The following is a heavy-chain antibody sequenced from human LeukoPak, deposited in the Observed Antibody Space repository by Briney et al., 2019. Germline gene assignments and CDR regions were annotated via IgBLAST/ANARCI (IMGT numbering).Heavy chain of an antibody. CDR2: FDPEDGET. Sequence: ASVTVSCKVSGYTLTELSMHWVRQAPGKGLEWMGGFDPEDGETIYAQKFQGRVTMTEDTSTDTAYMELSSLRSEDTAVYYCATDLREPHDAFDIWGQGTMVTVSS. CDR3: ATDLREPHDAFDI. V-gene: IGHV1-24*01. D-gene: IGHD1-26*01. J-gene: IGHJ3*02. CDR1: GYTLTELS.